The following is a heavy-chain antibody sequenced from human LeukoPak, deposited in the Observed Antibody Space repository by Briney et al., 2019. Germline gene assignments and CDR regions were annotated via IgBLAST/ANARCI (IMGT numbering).Heavy chain of an antibody. CDR1: GFTFSNDA. D-gene: IGHD2-15*01. V-gene: IGHV3-23*01. Sequence: GGSLRLSCGASGFTFSNDAMSWVRQAPGKGLGWVSFITNSGGSAYYADSVKGRFTVSRDNSKNTLYLQMNRLRAEDTAVYYCVKGRSGTSSYDYWGQGTLVTVSS. CDR3: VKGRSGTSSYDY. J-gene: IGHJ4*02. CDR2: ITNSGGSA.